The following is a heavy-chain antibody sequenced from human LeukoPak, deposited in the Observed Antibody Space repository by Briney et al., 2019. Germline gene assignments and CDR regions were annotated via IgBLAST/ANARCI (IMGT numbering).Heavy chain of an antibody. CDR1: GFAFSSYY. J-gene: IGHJ4*02. Sequence: GGSLRLSCAASGFAFSSYYMNWVRQAPGKGLEWVANIKPDGSEENYVDSVRGRFTISRDNAKNSVYLQMNSLRADDTALYYFVRGHYADYTSQGTLVTVSS. V-gene: IGHV3-7*01. CDR2: IKPDGSEE. CDR3: VRGHYADY.